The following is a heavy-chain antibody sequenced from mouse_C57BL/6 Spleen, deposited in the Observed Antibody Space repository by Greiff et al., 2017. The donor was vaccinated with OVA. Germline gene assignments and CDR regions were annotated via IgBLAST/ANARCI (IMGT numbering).Heavy chain of an antibody. CDR1: GFTFSSYG. J-gene: IGHJ4*01. CDR2: ISSGGSYT. CDR3: ARHPTTGDYAMDY. Sequence: EVQGVESGGDLVKPGGSLKLSCAASGFTFSSYGMSWVRQTPDKRLEWVATISSGGSYTYYPDSVKGRFTISRDNAKNTLYLQMSSLKSEDTAMYYCARHPTTGDYAMDYWGQGTSVTVAS. V-gene: IGHV5-6*01. D-gene: IGHD1-1*01.